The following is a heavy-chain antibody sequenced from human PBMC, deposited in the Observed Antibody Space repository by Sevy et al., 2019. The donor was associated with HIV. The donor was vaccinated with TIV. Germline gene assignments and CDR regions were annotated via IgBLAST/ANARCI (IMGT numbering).Heavy chain of an antibody. D-gene: IGHD3-22*01. CDR2: ISGSGGST. Sequence: GGSLRLSCAASGFTFSSYAMSWVRQAPGKGLEWVSAISGSGGSTYYADSVKGRFTISRDNSKNTLYQQMNSLRAEDTAVYYCAKDLPITYYYDSSGYGFDYWGQGTLVTVSS. CDR1: GFTFSSYA. V-gene: IGHV3-23*01. J-gene: IGHJ4*02. CDR3: AKDLPITYYYDSSGYGFDY.